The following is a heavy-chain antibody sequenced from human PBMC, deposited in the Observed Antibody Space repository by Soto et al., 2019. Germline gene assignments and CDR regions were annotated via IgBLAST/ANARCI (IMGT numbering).Heavy chain of an antibody. CDR1: GGTFGNYA. V-gene: IGHV1-69*06. CDR3: ARNYYYGSGDYYYMDV. D-gene: IGHD3-10*01. CDR2: ISPMFHKA. Sequence: SVKVSCKASGGTFGNYAINWLRQAPGQGLQWMGEISPMFHKANYAQTFQGRVTMTGDTSTNTVYMELSSLRSEDTAVYYCARNYYYGSGDYYYMDVWGKGTTVTVSS. J-gene: IGHJ6*03.